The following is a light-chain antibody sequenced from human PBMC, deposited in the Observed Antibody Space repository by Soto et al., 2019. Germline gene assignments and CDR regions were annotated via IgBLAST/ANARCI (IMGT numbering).Light chain of an antibody. CDR3: SSYTGSSTI. Sequence: QSVLTQPASVSGSPGQSITISCTGTSSDVGGYNYVSWYQQHPDTAPKLMIYEVSNRPSGVSNRFSGSKSDNTASLTISGLQAEDEADYYCSSYTGSSTIFGTGTKVTVL. CDR2: EVS. CDR1: SSDVGGYNY. V-gene: IGLV2-14*01. J-gene: IGLJ1*01.